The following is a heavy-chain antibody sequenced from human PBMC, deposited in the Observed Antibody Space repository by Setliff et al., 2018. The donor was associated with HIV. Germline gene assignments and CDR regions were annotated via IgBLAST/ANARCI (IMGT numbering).Heavy chain of an antibody. J-gene: IGHJ6*02. V-gene: IGHV4-39*07. CDR3: ARDTLTMVRGVMFVPTESYLGMDV. CDR1: GGSISSSNYY. CDR2: VFYSGNT. Sequence: SETLSLTCTVSGGSISSSNYYWGWIRQSPGKGLEWIGSVFYSGNTYYNPSLKTRVTISVNTHKNQFSLTLRSVTAADTAVYYCARDTLTMVRGVMFVPTESYLGMDVWGQGTTVTVSS. D-gene: IGHD3-10*01.